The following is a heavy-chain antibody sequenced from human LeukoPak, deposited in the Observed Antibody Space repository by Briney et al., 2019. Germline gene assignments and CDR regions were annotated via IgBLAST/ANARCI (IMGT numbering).Heavy chain of an antibody. CDR3: ARGASGLRFLEWLPPPQGYYYYYMDV. Sequence: GASVTVSCKASGGTFSSYAISWVRQAPGQGLEWMGGIIPIFGTANYAQKFQGRVTITTDESTSTAYMELSSLRSEDTAVYYCARGASGLRFLEWLPPPQGYYYYYMDVWGKGTTVTVSS. CDR1: GGTFSSYA. D-gene: IGHD3-3*01. J-gene: IGHJ6*03. CDR2: IIPIFGTA. V-gene: IGHV1-69*05.